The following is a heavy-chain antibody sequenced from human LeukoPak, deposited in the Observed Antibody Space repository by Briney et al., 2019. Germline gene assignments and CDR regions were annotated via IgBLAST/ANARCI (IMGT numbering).Heavy chain of an antibody. J-gene: IGHJ6*04. CDR3: ARKGGDYDFWSAMDV. V-gene: IGHV1-18*01. D-gene: IGHD3-3*01. Sequence: GASVKVSCKASGYTLTSYGISWVRQAPGQGLEWMGWISAYNGNTNYAQKLQGRVTMTTDTSTSTAYMELRSLRSEDTAVYYCARKGGDYDFWSAMDVWGKGTTVTVSS. CDR1: GYTLTSYG. CDR2: ISAYNGNT.